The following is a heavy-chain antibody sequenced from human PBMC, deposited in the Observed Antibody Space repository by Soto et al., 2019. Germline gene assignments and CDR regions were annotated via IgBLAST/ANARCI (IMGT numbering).Heavy chain of an antibody. CDR2: ISGSGGST. CDR1: GFTFSSYA. D-gene: IGHD1-26*01. Sequence: EVQLLESGGGLVQPGGSLRLSCAASGFTFSSYAMRWVRQAPVKGLEWVSAISGSGGSTYYADSVKGRFTISRDNSKNTVYLQMTRLRAEDTAVYYCARRGSGSYYDYWGQGPLVTVSS. J-gene: IGHJ4*02. V-gene: IGHV3-23*01. CDR3: ARRGSGSYYDY.